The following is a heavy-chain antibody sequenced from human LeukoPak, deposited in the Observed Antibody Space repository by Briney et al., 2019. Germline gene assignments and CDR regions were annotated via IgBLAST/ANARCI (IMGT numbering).Heavy chain of an antibody. D-gene: IGHD4-17*01. CDR2: IYYSGST. J-gene: IGHJ4*02. V-gene: IGHV4-59*08. CDR3: ARQRNDYGDPDLDY. Sequence: SETLSLTCAVYGGSFSGYYWSWIRQPPGKGLEWIGYIYYSGSTNYNPSLKSRVTISVDTSKNQFSLKLSSVTAADTAVYYCARQRNDYGDPDLDYWGQGTLVTVSS. CDR1: GGSFSGYY.